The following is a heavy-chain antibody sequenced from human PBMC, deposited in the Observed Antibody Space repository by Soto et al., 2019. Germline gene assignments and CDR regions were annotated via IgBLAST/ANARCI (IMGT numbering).Heavy chain of an antibody. Sequence: QVQLVESGGGVVQPGRSLRLSCAASGFTFSSYGMHWVRQAPGKGLEWVAVIWYDGSNKYYADSVKGRFTISRDNSKNTLYLQMNSLRAEDTAVYYCARDRDGGIVATMPLTFDYWGQGTLVTVSS. D-gene: IGHD5-12*01. CDR2: IWYDGSNK. V-gene: IGHV3-33*01. CDR1: GFTFSSYG. J-gene: IGHJ4*02. CDR3: ARDRDGGIVATMPLTFDY.